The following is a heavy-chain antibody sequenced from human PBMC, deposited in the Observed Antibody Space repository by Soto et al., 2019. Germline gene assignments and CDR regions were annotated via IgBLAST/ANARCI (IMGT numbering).Heavy chain of an antibody. Sequence: VQLVQSGAEGKKPGASVKVSCKASGYTFTDYGISWVRQAPGQGLEWMGWISTKNGNTNYAQKFQGRGTMTTDTSTSTVYMELKSLRSDDTAMYYCARDGQQWLVRWFDPRGRGTLVTVSS. V-gene: IGHV1-18*01. D-gene: IGHD6-19*01. CDR1: GYTFTDYG. CDR2: ISTKNGNT. CDR3: ARDGQQWLVRWFDP. J-gene: IGHJ5*02.